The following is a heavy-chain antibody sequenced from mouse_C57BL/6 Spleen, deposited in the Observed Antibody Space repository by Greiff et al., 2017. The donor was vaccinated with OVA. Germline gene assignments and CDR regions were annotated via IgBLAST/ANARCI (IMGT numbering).Heavy chain of an antibody. CDR2: FHPYNDDT. CDR1: GYTFTTYP. CDR3: ARGGGKGDYYAMDY. V-gene: IGHV1-47*01. J-gene: IGHJ4*01. D-gene: IGHD1-3*01. Sequence: VQLVESGAELVKPGASVKMSCKASGYTFTTYPIEWMKQNHGKSLEWIGNFHPYNDDTKYNEKFKGKATLTVEKSSSTVYLELSRLTSDDSAVYYCARGGGKGDYYAMDYWGQGTSVTVSS.